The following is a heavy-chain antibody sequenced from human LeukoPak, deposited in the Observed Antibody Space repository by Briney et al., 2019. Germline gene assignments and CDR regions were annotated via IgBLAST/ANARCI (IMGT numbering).Heavy chain of an antibody. CDR3: AAGGYYGSGAFHI. J-gene: IGHJ3*02. CDR2: ISYSGST. CDR1: GDSINSYY. D-gene: IGHD3-10*01. V-gene: IGHV4-59*01. Sequence: SETLSLTCTVSGDSINSYYWTWVRQPPGKGLEWIGYISYSGSTNYNPSLKSRVTISEDTSKTQFHLRLRSVTAADTAVYYCAAGGYYGSGAFHIWGQGTMVTVSS.